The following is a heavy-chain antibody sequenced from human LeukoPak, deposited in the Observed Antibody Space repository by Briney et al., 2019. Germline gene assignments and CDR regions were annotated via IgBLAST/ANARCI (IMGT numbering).Heavy chain of an antibody. D-gene: IGHD3-10*01. J-gene: IGHJ5*01. CDR3: AKVGEYYGSGSLNWFNS. CDR2: LTHGGYTT. V-gene: IGHV3-23*01. Sequence: GGSLRLSCAASGFTFARYGMTWVRQAPGKGLEWVSVSALTHGGYTTYYADSVKGRFTVSRDNSKSTLYLQMNSLRGDDTAVYYCAKVGEYYGSGSLNWFNSWGQGTLVTVSS. CDR1: GFTFARYG.